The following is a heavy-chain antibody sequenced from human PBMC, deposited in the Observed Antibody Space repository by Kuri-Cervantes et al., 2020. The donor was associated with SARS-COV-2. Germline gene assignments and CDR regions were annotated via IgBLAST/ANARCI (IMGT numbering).Heavy chain of an antibody. CDR2: ISYDGSNK. CDR3: ARDPSGQLGNYYYYYYYMDV. D-gene: IGHD1-7*01. Sequence: GESLKISCAASGFTFNSYFMSWLRQAPGKGLEWVAVISYDGSNKYYADSVKGRFTISRDNSKNTLYLQMNSLRAEDTAVYYCARDPSGQLGNYYYYYYYMDVWGKGTTVTVSS. V-gene: IGHV3-30-3*01. CDR1: GFTFNSYF. J-gene: IGHJ6*03.